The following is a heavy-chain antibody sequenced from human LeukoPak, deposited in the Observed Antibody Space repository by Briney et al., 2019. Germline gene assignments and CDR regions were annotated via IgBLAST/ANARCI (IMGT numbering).Heavy chain of an antibody. J-gene: IGHJ6*02. D-gene: IGHD1-14*01. Sequence: SETLSLTCTVSGGSISSISSSSYFWGWIRQPPGKGLEWIGEINHSGSTNYNPSLKSRVTISVDTSKNQFSLKLSSVTAADTAVYYCASYRIYYYYGMDVWGQGTTVTVSS. CDR2: INHSGST. CDR3: ASYRIYYYYGMDV. CDR1: GGSISSISSSSYF. V-gene: IGHV4-39*07.